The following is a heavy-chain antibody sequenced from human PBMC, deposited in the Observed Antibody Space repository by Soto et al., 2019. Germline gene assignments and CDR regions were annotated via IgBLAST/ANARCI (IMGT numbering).Heavy chain of an antibody. Sequence: SGPTLVNPTQTLTLTCTFSGFSLSTSGMCVSWIRQPPGKALEWLALIDWDDDKYYSTSLKTRLTISKDTSKNQVVLTMTNMDPVDTATYYCARMITIFGVVIKPGNYYYGMDVWGQGTTVTVSS. J-gene: IGHJ6*02. V-gene: IGHV2-70*01. D-gene: IGHD3-3*01. CDR3: ARMITIFGVVIKPGNYYYGMDV. CDR1: GFSLSTSGMC. CDR2: IDWDDDK.